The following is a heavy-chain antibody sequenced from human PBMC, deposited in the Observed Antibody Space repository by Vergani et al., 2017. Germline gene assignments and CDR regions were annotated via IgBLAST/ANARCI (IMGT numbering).Heavy chain of an antibody. Sequence: QVQLVESGGGVVQPGRSLRLSCAASGFTFSSYAMHWVRQAPGKGLEWVAVISYDGSNKYYADSVKGRFTISRDNSKNTLYLQMNSLRAEDTAVYYCARIAIDRIAAAVDYWGQGTLVTVSS. J-gene: IGHJ4*02. CDR2: ISYDGSNK. V-gene: IGHV3-30*04. CDR3: ARIAIDRIAAAVDY. D-gene: IGHD6-13*01. CDR1: GFTFSSYA.